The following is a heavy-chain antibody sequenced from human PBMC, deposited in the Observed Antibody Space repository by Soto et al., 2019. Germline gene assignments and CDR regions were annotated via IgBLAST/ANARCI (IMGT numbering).Heavy chain of an antibody. Sequence: QVQLQQWGAGLLKPSETLSLTCTVNGGSLTGYYWSWIRQPPGKGLEWIGEVKDGGSTNYSPSLKRGVSISAETSTNHFSLGLNSVTAADTAVYFCARGQEGIVATHWDQGSLVTVSS. V-gene: IGHV4-34*01. CDR2: VKDGGST. J-gene: IGHJ4*02. CDR1: GGSLTGYY. CDR3: ARGQEGIVATH. D-gene: IGHD5-12*01.